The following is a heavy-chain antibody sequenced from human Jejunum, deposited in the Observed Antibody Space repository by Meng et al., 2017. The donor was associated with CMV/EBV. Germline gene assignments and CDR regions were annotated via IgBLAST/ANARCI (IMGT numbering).Heavy chain of an antibody. J-gene: IGHJ4*02. CDR2: ITSSGGSTI. V-gene: IGHV3-11*01. D-gene: IGHD6-13*01. CDR1: GFNFSDYY. CDR3: ARGLRVSSY. Sequence: LSCVTSGFNFSDYYMSWIRQAPGKGLEFISYITSSGGSTIFYADSVKGRFTISRDNAKSSVYLQMNSLRAEDTAVYYCARGLRVSSYWGQGTLVTVSS.